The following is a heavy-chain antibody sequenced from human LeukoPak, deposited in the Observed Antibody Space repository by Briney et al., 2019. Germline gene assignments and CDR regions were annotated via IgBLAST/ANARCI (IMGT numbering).Heavy chain of an antibody. CDR2: VSSTGSST. CDR1: EFTFRSYG. D-gene: IGHD3-9*01. J-gene: IGHJ6*02. Sequence: PGGSLRLSCSDSEFTFRSYGMYWVRQAPGKGLEHVSTVSSTGSSTYYADSVKGRFTISRDNSKNTQYLQMNSLRGEDTALYYCAKGIYFDWPKERLDVWGQGTTVTVSS. V-gene: IGHV3-64*04. CDR3: AKGIYFDWPKERLDV.